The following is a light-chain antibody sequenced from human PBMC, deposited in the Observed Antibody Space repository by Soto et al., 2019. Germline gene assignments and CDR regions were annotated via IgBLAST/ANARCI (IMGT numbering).Light chain of an antibody. CDR2: RNN. CDR3: GGWDDSLSGPV. CDR1: SSTIGINY. V-gene: IGLV1-47*01. Sequence: QSVLTQPPQGLGPPGKRANTSGFAASSTIGINYVYWNGQFQGTAPKLLIQRNNQRPSGVPARFSGSKSGTSASLAISGLRSEDEADYYCGGWDDSLSGPVFGGGTKLTVL. J-gene: IGLJ2*01.